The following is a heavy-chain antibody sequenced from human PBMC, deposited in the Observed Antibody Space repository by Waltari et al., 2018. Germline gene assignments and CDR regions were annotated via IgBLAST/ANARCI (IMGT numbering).Heavy chain of an antibody. D-gene: IGHD4-4*01. V-gene: IGHV3-23*01. Sequence: VDLLELGGGLIQPGGAVRLCRAASGLCLSRNAMSWVRHAPGKGLEWVSAIGGRDGATFYADPVKGRFTISRDNSKNTLYVQMNSLRAEDTAIYYCAKAPGLQSNTGFDYWGQGTLVTVSS. CDR1: GLCLSRNA. CDR2: IGGRDGAT. CDR3: AKAPGLQSNTGFDY. J-gene: IGHJ4*02.